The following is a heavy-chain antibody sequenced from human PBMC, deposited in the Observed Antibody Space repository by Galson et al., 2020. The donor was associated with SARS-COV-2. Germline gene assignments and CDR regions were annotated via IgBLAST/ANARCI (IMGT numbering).Heavy chain of an antibody. CDR3: ARIDSSGCRGNY. Sequence: ESGPTLVKPTQTLTLTCTFSGFSLTTSGMCVNWIRQHPGKALECLARIDWDDDEHYSTSLKTRLTISQDTSKNQVVLTMANMDPVDTATYYCARIDSSGCRGNYWGQGTLVTVSS. J-gene: IGHJ4*02. CDR2: IDWDDDE. CDR1: GFSLTTSGMC. V-gene: IGHV2-70*11. D-gene: IGHD6-19*01.